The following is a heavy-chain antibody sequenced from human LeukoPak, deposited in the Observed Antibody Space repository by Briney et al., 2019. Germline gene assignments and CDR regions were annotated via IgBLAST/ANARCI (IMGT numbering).Heavy chain of an antibody. Sequence: GGSLRLSCAASGFSFNNNAMSWVRQAPGKGLEWVSAINGGGDATEYADSVKGRFTNSRDNSKKTLYLQMNSLRPEDTAVYYCARCTASCYANAFDVWGQGTLLTVSS. V-gene: IGHV3-23*01. CDR2: INGGGDAT. D-gene: IGHD2-2*01. CDR3: ARCTASCYANAFDV. J-gene: IGHJ3*01. CDR1: GFSFNNNA.